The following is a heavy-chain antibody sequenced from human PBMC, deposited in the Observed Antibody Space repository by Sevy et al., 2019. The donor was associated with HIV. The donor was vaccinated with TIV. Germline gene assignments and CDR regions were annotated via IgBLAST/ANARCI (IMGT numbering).Heavy chain of an antibody. Sequence: GGSLRLSCAASGFTVSRNYMSWVRQAPGKGLEWVSVIYSGGSTYYADSVKGRFTISRDNSKNTLYLQMNSLRVEDTAVYYCARDGGYCSGGSCYNDAFDIWGQGTMVTVSS. D-gene: IGHD2-15*01. CDR1: GFTVSRNY. J-gene: IGHJ3*02. CDR3: ARDGGYCSGGSCYNDAFDI. CDR2: IYSGGST. V-gene: IGHV3-53*01.